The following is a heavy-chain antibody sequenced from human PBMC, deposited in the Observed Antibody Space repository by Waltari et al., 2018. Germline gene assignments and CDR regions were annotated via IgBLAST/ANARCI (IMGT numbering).Heavy chain of an antibody. J-gene: IGHJ4*02. CDR3: ARRDYARRFDY. CDR2: IYHSGGT. V-gene: IGHV4-38-2*01. CDR1: GYSISSGYY. Sequence: QVKLQESGPGLVKPSETLSLTCAVSGYSISSGYYWGWIRQPPGKGLEWIGSIYHSGGTYYNPSLKSRVTISVDTSKNQFSLKLSSVTAADTAVYYCARRDYARRFDYWGQGTLVTVSS. D-gene: IGHD4-17*01.